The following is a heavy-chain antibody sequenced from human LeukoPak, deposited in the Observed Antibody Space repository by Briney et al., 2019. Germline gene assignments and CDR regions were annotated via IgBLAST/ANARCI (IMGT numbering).Heavy chain of an antibody. CDR2: IDSIGSTR. J-gene: IGHJ4*02. Sequence: PGGSLRLSCAASGFIFSRYEMKWVRQAPGKDLDWLSYIDSIGSTRYYADSVKGRFTTSRDNAKNSVYLHMNSLRVEDTAVYYCARVGLNSALFEYWGQGTLVTVSS. CDR3: ARVGLNSALFEY. CDR1: GFIFSRYE. D-gene: IGHD1-26*01. V-gene: IGHV3-48*03.